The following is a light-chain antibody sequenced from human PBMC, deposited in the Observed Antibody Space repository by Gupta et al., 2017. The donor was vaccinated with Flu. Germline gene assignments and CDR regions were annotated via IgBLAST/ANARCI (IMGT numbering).Light chain of an antibody. CDR2: DAS. Sequence: EILLTQSPATLALSPGERATLSCRASQSVSSYLAWYQQKPGQAPRLLIYDASNRATGIPARFSGSGSGTEFTLTISSLEPEDFAVYYCQQRSNWPRTFGQGTKVEIK. J-gene: IGKJ1*01. CDR3: QQRSNWPRT. V-gene: IGKV3-11*01. CDR1: QSVSSY.